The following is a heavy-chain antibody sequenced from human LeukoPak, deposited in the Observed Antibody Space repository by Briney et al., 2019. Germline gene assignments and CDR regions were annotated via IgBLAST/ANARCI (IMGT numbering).Heavy chain of an antibody. CDR3: AKALRGSGSYFDY. CDR1: GFTFDDYA. V-gene: IGHV3-9*01. J-gene: IGHJ4*02. D-gene: IGHD1-26*01. CDR2: ISWNSGSI. Sequence: GGSLRLSCAAPGFTFDDYAMHWVRQAPGKGLEWVSGISWNSGSIGYADSVKGRFTISRDNAKNSLYLQMNSLRAEDTAVYYCAKALRGSGSYFDYWGQGTLVTVSS.